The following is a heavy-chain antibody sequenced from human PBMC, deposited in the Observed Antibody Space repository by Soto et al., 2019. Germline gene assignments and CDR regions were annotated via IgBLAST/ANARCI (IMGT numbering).Heavy chain of an antibody. CDR3: ARETGENWTYDAH. V-gene: IGHV4-4*07. Sequence: QVQQQESGPGLGKPSDTRSPQCRFSVAYTRNSPWGWFRKPAGKGLEWFGRITINGNTQKNPSFKSRVTMSIDTSRNHFSLNLQSATAADTALYYCARETGENWTYDAHWGPGTLVTVSS. D-gene: IGHD1-7*01. CDR2: ITINGNT. CDR1: VAYTRNSP. J-gene: IGHJ1*01.